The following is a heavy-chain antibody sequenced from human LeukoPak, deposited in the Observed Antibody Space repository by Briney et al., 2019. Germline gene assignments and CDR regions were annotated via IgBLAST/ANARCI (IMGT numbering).Heavy chain of an antibody. V-gene: IGHV4-39*01. CDR2: IYYSGST. CDR3: ARRGSGYYRASYYFDY. D-gene: IGHD3-3*01. CDR1: GGSISSSSYY. Sequence: SETLSLTCTVSGGSISSSSYYWGWIRQPPGKGLEWIGSIYYSGSTYYNPSLKSRVTISVDTSKNQFSLKLSSVTAADTVVYYCARRGSGYYRASYYFDYWGQGTLVTVSS. J-gene: IGHJ4*02.